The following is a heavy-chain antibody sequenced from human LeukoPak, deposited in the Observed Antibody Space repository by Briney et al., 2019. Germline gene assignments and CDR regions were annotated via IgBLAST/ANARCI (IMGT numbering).Heavy chain of an antibody. J-gene: IGHJ4*02. CDR2: ISAYNGNT. CDR3: ASSYEDYVWGSYRFDY. D-gene: IGHD3-16*02. Sequence: GASVKVSCKASGYTFTSYGISWVRQAPGQGLEWMGWISAYNGNTNYAQKLQGRVTMTTDTSTSTAYMELRSLGSDDTAVYYCASSYEDYVWGSYRFDYWGQGTLVTVSS. CDR1: GYTFTSYG. V-gene: IGHV1-18*01.